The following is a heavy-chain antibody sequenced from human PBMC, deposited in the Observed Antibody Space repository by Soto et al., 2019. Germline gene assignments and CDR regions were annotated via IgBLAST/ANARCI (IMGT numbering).Heavy chain of an antibody. Sequence: QVQLVQSGAEVKKPGASVKVSCKASGYTFTSYGISWVRQAPGQGLEWMGWISAYNGNTNYAQKLQGRVTMTTDTSTSTAYMELRSLRSHDTAVYYCAREYGSGTTGPYYGMDVWGQGTTFTVSS. CDR3: AREYGSGTTGPYYGMDV. CDR2: ISAYNGNT. V-gene: IGHV1-18*01. CDR1: GYTFTSYG. J-gene: IGHJ6*02. D-gene: IGHD3-10*01.